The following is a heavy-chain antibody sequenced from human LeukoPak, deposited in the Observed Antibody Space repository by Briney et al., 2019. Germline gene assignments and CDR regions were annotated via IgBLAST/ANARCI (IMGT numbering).Heavy chain of an antibody. CDR1: GFTFSNAW. CDR3: TTGIRWGILTGYYNVGISDY. Sequence: GGSLRLSCAASGFTFSNAWMSWVRQAPGKGLEWVGRIKSKTDGGTTDYAAPVKGRFTISRDDSKNTLHLQMNSLKTEDTAVYYCTTGIRWGILTGYYNVGISDYWGQGTLVTVSS. V-gene: IGHV3-15*01. D-gene: IGHD3-9*01. CDR2: IKSKTDGGTT. J-gene: IGHJ4*02.